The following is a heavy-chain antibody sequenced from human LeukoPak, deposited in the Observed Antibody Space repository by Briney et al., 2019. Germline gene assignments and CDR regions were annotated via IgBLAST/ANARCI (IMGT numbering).Heavy chain of an antibody. V-gene: IGHV3-30-3*01. CDR1: RFTFSSYA. CDR3: ARDQIGGQLALLDY. Sequence: GRSLRLSCAASRFTFSSYAMHWVRQAPGKGLEWVAVISYDGSNKYYADSVKGRFTISRDNSKNTLYLQMNSLRAEDTAVYYCARDQIGGQLALLDYWGQGTLVTVSS. D-gene: IGHD6-6*01. CDR2: ISYDGSNK. J-gene: IGHJ4*02.